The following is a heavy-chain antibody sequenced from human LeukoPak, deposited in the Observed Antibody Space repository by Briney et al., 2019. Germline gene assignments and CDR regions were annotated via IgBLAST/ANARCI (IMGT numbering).Heavy chain of an antibody. J-gene: IGHJ4*02. Sequence: SETLSLTCTVSGGSISSYYWSWIRQPPGKGLEWIGYIYYSGSTNYNPSLKSRVTISVDTSKNQFSLKLSSVTAADTAVYYCAKVGDHWNYDWPFDYWGQGTLVTVSS. CDR2: IYYSGST. D-gene: IGHD1-7*01. CDR3: AKVGDHWNYDWPFDY. V-gene: IGHV4-59*01. CDR1: GGSISSYY.